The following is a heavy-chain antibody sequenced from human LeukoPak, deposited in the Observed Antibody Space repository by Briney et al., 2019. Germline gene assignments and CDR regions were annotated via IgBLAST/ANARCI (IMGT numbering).Heavy chain of an antibody. CDR3: ARARAYCSSTSCYTAYFDY. CDR2: IKQDGSEK. V-gene: IGHV3-7*01. Sequence: GGSPRLSCAASGFTFCSYLVSWVRQAPRKGVEWGGKIKQDGSEKYYVDSVKGRFTISRDNAKNSLYLQMNSLRAEDTAVYYCARARAYCSSTSCYTAYFDYWGQGTLVTVSS. J-gene: IGHJ4*02. CDR1: GFTFCSYL. D-gene: IGHD2-2*02.